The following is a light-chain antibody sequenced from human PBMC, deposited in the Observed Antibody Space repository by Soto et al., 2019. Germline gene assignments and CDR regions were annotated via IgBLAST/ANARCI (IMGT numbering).Light chain of an antibody. J-gene: IGLJ1*01. CDR3: QSYDDSLSVHYV. Sequence: QAVVTQPPSVSGAPGQRVTISCTGSSSNIGSTYDVQWYQQLPGTAPKLLIHGNTTRPSGVPDRFSGSKSGTSASLAITGLQADDEADYYCQSYDDSLSVHYVFGTGTKVTVL. V-gene: IGLV1-40*01. CDR2: GNT. CDR1: SSNIGSTYD.